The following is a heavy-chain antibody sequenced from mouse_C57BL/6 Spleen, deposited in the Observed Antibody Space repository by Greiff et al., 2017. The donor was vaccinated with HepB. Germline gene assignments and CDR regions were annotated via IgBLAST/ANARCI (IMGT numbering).Heavy chain of an antibody. CDR2: INYDGSST. CDR1: GFTFSDYY. Sequence: DVHLVESEGGLVQPGSSMKLSCTASGFTFSDYYMAWVRQAPEKGLEWVANINYDGSSTYYLDSLKSRFIISRDNAKNILYLQMSSLKSEDTATYYCASVTGTFEGYFDVWGTGTTVTVSS. D-gene: IGHD4-1*01. V-gene: IGHV5-16*01. CDR3: ASVTGTFEGYFDV. J-gene: IGHJ1*03.